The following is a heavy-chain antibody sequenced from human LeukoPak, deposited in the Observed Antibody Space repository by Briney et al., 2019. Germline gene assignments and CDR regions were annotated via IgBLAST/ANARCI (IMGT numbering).Heavy chain of an antibody. V-gene: IGHV3-23*01. Sequence: PGGSLRLSCSASGFTFSSYAMNWVRQAPGKGLEWVSAISGNGGSTFYADSVKGRFTISRDNSKNTLYLQVNSLRAEDTAVYYCAKWYPYFEDWGQGTLVTVSS. CDR3: AKWYPYFED. D-gene: IGHD6-13*01. J-gene: IGHJ4*02. CDR2: ISGNGGST. CDR1: GFTFSSYA.